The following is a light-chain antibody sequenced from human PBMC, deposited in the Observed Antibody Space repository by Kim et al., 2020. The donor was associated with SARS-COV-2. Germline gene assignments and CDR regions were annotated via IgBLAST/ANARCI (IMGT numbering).Light chain of an antibody. V-gene: IGKV2-28*01. J-gene: IGKJ2*01. CDR2: LGS. CDR3: MQALQTPYT. CDR1: QSLLHTSGRTY. Sequence: EPASISFRSSQSLLHTSGRTYLDWYLQKPGQSPQLLIYLGSNRASGVPDRFSGSGSGTDFTLKISRVEAEDVGVYYCMQALQTPYTFGQGTKLEI.